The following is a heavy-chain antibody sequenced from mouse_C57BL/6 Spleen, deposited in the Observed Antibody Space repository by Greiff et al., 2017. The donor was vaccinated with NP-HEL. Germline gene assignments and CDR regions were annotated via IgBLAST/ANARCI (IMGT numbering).Heavy chain of an antibody. CDR1: GFTFSDYG. D-gene: IGHD1-1*01. J-gene: IGHJ4*01. CDR2: ISSGSSTI. V-gene: IGHV5-17*01. CDR3: ARCPFTTVVAPYAMDY. Sequence: EVMLVESGGGLVKPGGSLKLSCAASGFTFSDYGMHWVRQAPEKGLEWVAYISSGSSTIYYAETVKGRVTISRDNAKNTVFLQMTRLRSEDTAMYYCARCPFTTVVAPYAMDYWGQGTSVTVSS.